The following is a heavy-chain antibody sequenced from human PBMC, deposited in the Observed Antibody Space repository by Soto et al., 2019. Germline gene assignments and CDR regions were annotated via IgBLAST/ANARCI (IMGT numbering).Heavy chain of an antibody. CDR3: AKDLEPIFGVVRYYYYGMDV. V-gene: IGHV3-30*18. CDR2: ISYDGSNK. Sequence: AGGSLRLSCAASGFTFSSYGMHWVRQAPGKGLEWVAVISYDGSNKYYADPVKGRFTISRDNSKNTLYLQMNSLRAEDTAVYYCAKDLEPIFGVVRYYYYGMDVWGQGTTVTVSS. CDR1: GFTFSSYG. J-gene: IGHJ6*02. D-gene: IGHD3-3*01.